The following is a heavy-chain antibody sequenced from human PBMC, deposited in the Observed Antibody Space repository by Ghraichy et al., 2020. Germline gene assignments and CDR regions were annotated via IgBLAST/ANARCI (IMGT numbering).Heavy chain of an antibody. CDR2: ISWDGGST. D-gene: IGHD4-17*01. Sequence: LSLTCAASGFTFDDYTMHWVRQAPGKGLEWVSLISWDGGSTYYADSVKGRFTISRDNSKNSLYLQMNSLRTEDTALYYCAKDFGDYEGGYFDYWGQGTLVTVSS. CDR1: GFTFDDYT. CDR3: AKDFGDYEGGYFDY. J-gene: IGHJ4*02. V-gene: IGHV3-43*01.